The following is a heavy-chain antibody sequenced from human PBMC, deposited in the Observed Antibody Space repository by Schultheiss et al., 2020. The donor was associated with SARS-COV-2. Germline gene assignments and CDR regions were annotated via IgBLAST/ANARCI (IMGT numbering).Heavy chain of an antibody. CDR1: GGSISSSYW. CDR2: INHSGST. J-gene: IGHJ5*02. V-gene: IGHV4-4*02. CDR3: ARVAVTTGWFDP. Sequence: SETLSLTCAVSGGSISSSYWWSWVRQPPGKGLEWIGEINHSGSTNYNPSLKSRVTISVDTSKNHFSLKLTSVTAADTAVYYCARVAVTTGWFDPWGQGTLVTVSS. D-gene: IGHD4-17*01.